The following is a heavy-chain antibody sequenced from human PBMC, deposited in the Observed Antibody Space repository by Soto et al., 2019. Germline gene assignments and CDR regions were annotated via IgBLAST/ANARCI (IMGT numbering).Heavy chain of an antibody. D-gene: IGHD2-2*01. V-gene: IGHV3-23*01. CDR2: ISGSGGST. Sequence: GGSLRLSCAASGFTFSSYAMSWVRQAPGKGLEWVSAISGSGGSTYYADSVKGRFSISRDNSKNTLYLQMNSLRAEDTAVYYCAKDGEWGIGGGPNIVVVPAATPWGQGTLVTVSS. J-gene: IGHJ5*02. CDR3: AKDGEWGIGGGPNIVVVPAATP. CDR1: GFTFSSYA.